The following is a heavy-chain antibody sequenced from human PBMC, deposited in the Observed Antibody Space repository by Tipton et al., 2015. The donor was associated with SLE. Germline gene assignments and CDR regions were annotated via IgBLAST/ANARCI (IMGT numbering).Heavy chain of an antibody. J-gene: IGHJ4*02. D-gene: IGHD1-26*01. Sequence: GSLRLSCAASGFTVSSNYMSWVRQAPGKGLEWVPVIYSGGSTYYADSVKGRFTISRDNSKNTLHLQMNSLRAEDTAVYYCARESGSAGYFDYWGQGTLVTVSS. CDR2: IYSGGST. CDR1: GFTVSSNY. V-gene: IGHV3-53*05. CDR3: ARESGSAGYFDY.